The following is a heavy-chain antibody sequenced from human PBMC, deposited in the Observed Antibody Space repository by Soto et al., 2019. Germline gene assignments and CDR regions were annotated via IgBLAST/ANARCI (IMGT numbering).Heavy chain of an antibody. J-gene: IGHJ5*02. V-gene: IGHV4-31*03. D-gene: IGHD3-10*01. CDR1: GGSISSGGYY. Sequence: QVQLQESGPGLVKPSQTLSLTCTVSGGSISSGGYYWSWIRQHPGKGLEWIGYIYYSGSTYYNPSLKSRVTISVDTSKNQFSLKLSSVTAADTAVYYCARDGANYYGSGSYYLPNWFDPWGQGTLVTVSS. CDR3: ARDGANYYGSGSYYLPNWFDP. CDR2: IYYSGST.